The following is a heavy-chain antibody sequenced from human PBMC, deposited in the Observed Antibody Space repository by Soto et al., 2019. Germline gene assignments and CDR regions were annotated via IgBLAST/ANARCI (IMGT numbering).Heavy chain of an antibody. CDR2: ISGSGGST. Sequence: PGGSLRLSCAASGFTFSSYAMSWVRQAPGKGLEWVSAISGSGGSTYYADSVKGRFTISRDNSKNTLYLQMNSLRAEDTAVYYCAKERSRSGYYYQGRMDAFDIWDQGTMVTVSS. D-gene: IGHD3-22*01. CDR3: AKERSRSGYYYQGRMDAFDI. CDR1: GFTFSSYA. V-gene: IGHV3-23*01. J-gene: IGHJ3*02.